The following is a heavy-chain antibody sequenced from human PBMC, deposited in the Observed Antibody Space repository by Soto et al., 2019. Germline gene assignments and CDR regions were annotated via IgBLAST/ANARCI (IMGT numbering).Heavy chain of an antibody. CDR2: ISYDGSNK. CDR3: AKDMAYYYDSSGPRPGSGIDF. D-gene: IGHD3-22*01. J-gene: IGHJ4*02. Sequence: PGGSLRLSCAASGFTFSSYGMHWVRQAPGKGLEWVAVISYDGSNKYYADSVKGRFTISRDHSTNTLYLQMNNLRPEDTAIYYCAKDMAYYYDSSGPRPGSGIDFWGQGTLVTVSS. V-gene: IGHV3-30*18. CDR1: GFTFSSYG.